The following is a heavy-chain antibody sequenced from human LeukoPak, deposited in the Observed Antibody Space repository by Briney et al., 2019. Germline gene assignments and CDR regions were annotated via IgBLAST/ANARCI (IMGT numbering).Heavy chain of an antibody. V-gene: IGHV3-23*01. J-gene: IGHJ4*02. D-gene: IGHD4-17*01. Sequence: GGSLRLSCAASGFTFSSYAMSWVRQAPGEGLEWVSAISGSGGSTYYADSVKGRFTISRDNSKNTLYLQMNSLRAEDTAVYYCAKDRVYGDYSYWGQGTLVTVSS. CDR2: ISGSGGST. CDR3: AKDRVYGDYSY. CDR1: GFTFSSYA.